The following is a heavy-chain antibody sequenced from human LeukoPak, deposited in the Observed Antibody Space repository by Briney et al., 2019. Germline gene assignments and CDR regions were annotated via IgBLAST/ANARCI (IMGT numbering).Heavy chain of an antibody. CDR1: GYSFSNDW. CDR3: ARRGCNGGSCYAY. CDR2: IYPGDSDT. Sequence: RAESLKISCKGSGYSFSNDWIGWVRQMPGKGLEWMGIIYPGDSDTRYSPYFQGQVTISADKSISTAYLQWSSLGASDTAMYYCARRGCNGGSCYAYWGQGTLVAVSS. D-gene: IGHD2-15*01. V-gene: IGHV5-51*01. J-gene: IGHJ4*02.